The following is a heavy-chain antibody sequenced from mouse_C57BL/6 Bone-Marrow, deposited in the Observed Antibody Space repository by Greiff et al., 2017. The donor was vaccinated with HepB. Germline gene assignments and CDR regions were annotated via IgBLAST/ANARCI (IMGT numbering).Heavy chain of an antibody. Sequence: VQLQQSGAELVRPGTSVKVSCKASGYAFTNYLIEWVKQRPGQGLEWIGVINPGSGGTNYNEKFKGKATLTADKSSSTAYMQLSSLTSEDSAVYFCAREDGNYLPWFAYWGRGTLVTVSA. CDR2: INPGSGGT. J-gene: IGHJ3*01. CDR3: AREDGNYLPWFAY. D-gene: IGHD2-1*01. CDR1: GYAFTNYL. V-gene: IGHV1-54*01.